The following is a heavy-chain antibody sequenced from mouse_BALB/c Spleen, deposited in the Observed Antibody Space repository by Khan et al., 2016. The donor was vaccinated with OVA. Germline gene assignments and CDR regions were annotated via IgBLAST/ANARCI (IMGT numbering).Heavy chain of an antibody. Sequence: QVQLQQPGAELVKPGASVKLSCKACGYTFTSYWMHWVKQRPGQGLEWIGEIDPSDSYTNYNQKFKGKATLTVDKSSSPAYMQLSSLTSEDSAVYYCASAGTSYYGNYRAMDYWGQGTSVTVSS. D-gene: IGHD2-10*01. CDR2: IDPSDSYT. V-gene: IGHV1-69*02. CDR3: ASAGTSYYGNYRAMDY. CDR1: GYTFTSYW. J-gene: IGHJ4*01.